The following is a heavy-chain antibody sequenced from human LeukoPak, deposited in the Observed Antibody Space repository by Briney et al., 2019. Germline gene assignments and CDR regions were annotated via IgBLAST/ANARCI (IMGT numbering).Heavy chain of an antibody. D-gene: IGHD3-16*01. J-gene: IGHJ4*02. Sequence: GGSLRLSCTASGFKYSSFSMNWARQAPGKGLEWLSYISSTSSAIYYADSVKGRFTISRDNAKNSLYLQMDSLRAEDTAIYYCARVIGSYGDSAYWGQGTLVTVSS. V-gene: IGHV3-48*04. CDR1: GFKYSSFS. CDR2: ISSTSSAI. CDR3: ARVIGSYGDSAY.